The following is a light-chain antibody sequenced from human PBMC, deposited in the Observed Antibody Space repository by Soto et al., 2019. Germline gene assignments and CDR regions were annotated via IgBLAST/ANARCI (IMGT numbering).Light chain of an antibody. Sequence: ALQLTQSPSSLSASVGDRVTITCRASQGISSALAWYQQKPGKTPKLLIYDASSLESGVPSRFSGSGSGTDFTLTISSLQPEDFAIYYCQQFNTYPPYTFGQGTKLEIK. V-gene: IGKV1-13*02. J-gene: IGKJ2*01. CDR2: DAS. CDR3: QQFNTYPPYT. CDR1: QGISSA.